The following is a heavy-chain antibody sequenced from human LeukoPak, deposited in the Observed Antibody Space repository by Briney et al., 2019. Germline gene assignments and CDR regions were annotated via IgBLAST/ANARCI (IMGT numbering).Heavy chain of an antibody. CDR1: GGTFSSYA. J-gene: IGHJ4*02. CDR3: ARDPVAGTWYFDY. V-gene: IGHV1-69*04. D-gene: IGHD6-19*01. Sequence: SVKVSCKASGGTFSSYAISWVRQAPGQGLEWMGRIIPILGIANYAQKFQGRVTITADKSTSTAYMELSSLRSEDTAVYYCARDPVAGTWYFDYWGQGTLVTVSS. CDR2: IIPILGIA.